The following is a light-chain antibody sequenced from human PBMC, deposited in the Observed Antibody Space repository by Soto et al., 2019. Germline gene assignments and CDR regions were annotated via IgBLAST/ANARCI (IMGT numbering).Light chain of an antibody. V-gene: IGLV2-14*01. CDR1: SSDVGGYKF. CDR3: GSYTGSIYV. Sequence: QSVLTQPASVSGSPGQSTTISCTGTSSDVGGYKFVSWYQQHPGKAPKLMIYEVSNRPSGVSSRFSGSKSGNTASLTISGLQAEDEADYYCGSYTGSIYVFGPGTKATVL. J-gene: IGLJ1*01. CDR2: EVS.